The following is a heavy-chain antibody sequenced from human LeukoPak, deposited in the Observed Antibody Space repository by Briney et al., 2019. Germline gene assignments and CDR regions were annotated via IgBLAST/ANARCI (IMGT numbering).Heavy chain of an antibody. Sequence: GGSLRLSCAASGFTFSSYAMSWVRQAPGKGLEWVSAISGSGGSTYYADSVKGRFTISRDNSKNTLYLQMNSLRAEDTAVYYCAKDLYRPQNPYYMDVWGKGTTVTVSS. V-gene: IGHV3-23*01. CDR2: ISGSGGST. D-gene: IGHD2-8*01. J-gene: IGHJ6*03. CDR1: GFTFSSYA. CDR3: AKDLYRPQNPYYMDV.